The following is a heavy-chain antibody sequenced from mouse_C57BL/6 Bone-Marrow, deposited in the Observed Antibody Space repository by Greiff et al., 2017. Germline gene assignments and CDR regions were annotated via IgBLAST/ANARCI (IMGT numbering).Heavy chain of an antibody. Sequence: DVKLVESGAELVRPGASVKLSCTASGFNIKDDYMHWVKQRPEQGLEWIGWIDPENGDTEYASKFQGKATITADTSSNTAYLQLSSLTSEDTAVYYCTLNWDYFDYWGQGTTLTVSS. J-gene: IGHJ2*01. CDR3: TLNWDYFDY. CDR2: IDPENGDT. CDR1: GFNIKDDY. V-gene: IGHV14-4*01. D-gene: IGHD4-1*02.